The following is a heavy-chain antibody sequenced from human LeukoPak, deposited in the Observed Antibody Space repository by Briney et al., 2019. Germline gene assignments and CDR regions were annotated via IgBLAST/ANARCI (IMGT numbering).Heavy chain of an antibody. CDR3: ARDFPTYYDFWSGYTYYYGMDV. CDR1: GFTFSSYW. V-gene: IGHV3-7*01. J-gene: IGHJ6*02. D-gene: IGHD3-3*01. Sequence: GGSLRLSCAASGFTFSSYWMSWVRQAPGKGLEWVANIRQDGSEKYYVDSVKGRFTISRDKAKNSLYLQMNSLRAEDTAVYYCARDFPTYYDFWSGYTYYYGMDVWGQGTTVTVSS. CDR2: IRQDGSEK.